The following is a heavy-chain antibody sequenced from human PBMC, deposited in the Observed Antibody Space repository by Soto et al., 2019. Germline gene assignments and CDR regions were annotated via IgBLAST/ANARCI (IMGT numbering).Heavy chain of an antibody. Sequence: EVQLVESGGGLVQPGGSLRLSCAASGFTFNSYSMNWVRQAPGKGLEWVSYISGSSSTIYYADSVKGRFTISRDNAKNSLYLQMNSLRDEDTAVYYCASEVHDSSGYETPFDYWGQGTLVTVSS. CDR2: ISGSSSTI. CDR3: ASEVHDSSGYETPFDY. D-gene: IGHD3-22*01. J-gene: IGHJ4*02. CDR1: GFTFNSYS. V-gene: IGHV3-48*02.